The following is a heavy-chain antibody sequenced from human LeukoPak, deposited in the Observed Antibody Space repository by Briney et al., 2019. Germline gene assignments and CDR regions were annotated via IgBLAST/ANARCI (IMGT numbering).Heavy chain of an antibody. D-gene: IGHD5-24*01. J-gene: IGHJ4*02. CDR1: GGSISSYY. V-gene: IGHV4-59*01. Sequence: SETLSLTCTVSGGSISSYYWSWIRQPPGKGLEWIGYIYYSGSTNYNPSLKSRATISVDTSKNQFSLKLSSVTAADTAVYYCARAERWLQLIDYWGQGTLVTVSS. CDR2: IYYSGST. CDR3: ARAERWLQLIDY.